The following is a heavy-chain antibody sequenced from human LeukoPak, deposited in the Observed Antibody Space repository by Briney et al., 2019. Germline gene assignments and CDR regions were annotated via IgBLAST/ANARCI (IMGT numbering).Heavy chain of an antibody. J-gene: IGHJ4*02. CDR1: GGSFSGYY. Sequence: SETLSLTCAVYGGSFSGYYWSWIRQPPGKGLEWIGEINHSGSTNYNPSLKSRVTISVDTSKNQFSLKLSSVTAADPAVYYCASGSLYYFDYWGQGTLVTVSS. V-gene: IGHV4-34*01. CDR3: ASGSLYYFDY. CDR2: INHSGST.